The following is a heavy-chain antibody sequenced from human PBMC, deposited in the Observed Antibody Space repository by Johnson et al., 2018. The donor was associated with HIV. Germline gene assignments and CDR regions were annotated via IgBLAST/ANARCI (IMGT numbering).Heavy chain of an antibody. CDR2: ISYDGSNK. J-gene: IGHJ3*02. Sequence: QVQLVESGGGLVKPGGSLRLSCAASGFTFTNYGMHWVRQAPGKGLEWVAVISYDGSNKYYADSVKGRFTISRDSSKDTLYVQMNSLRGEDTAVYYCARDPDPFREYHGDAFDIWGQGTVVTVSS. CDR3: ARDPDPFREYHGDAFDI. V-gene: IGHV3-30*03. D-gene: IGHD3-10*01. CDR1: GFTFTNYG.